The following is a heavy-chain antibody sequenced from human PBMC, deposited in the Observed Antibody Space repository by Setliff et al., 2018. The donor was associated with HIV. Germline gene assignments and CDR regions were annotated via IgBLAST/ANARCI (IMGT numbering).Heavy chain of an antibody. CDR2: IYPGDSDT. CDR3: ARSRAAGFDY. J-gene: IGHJ4*02. D-gene: IGHD6-13*01. Sequence: GESLKISCKGSGYSFTSYWIGWVRQMPGKGLEWMGIIYPGDSDTRYSPSFQGQVTISADKSISTTYLQMNSLRAEDTAVYYCARSRAAGFDYWGQGTLVTVSS. V-gene: IGHV5-51*01. CDR1: GYSFTSYW.